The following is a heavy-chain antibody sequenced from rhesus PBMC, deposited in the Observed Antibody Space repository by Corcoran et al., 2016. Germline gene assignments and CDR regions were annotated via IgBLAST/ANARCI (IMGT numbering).Heavy chain of an antibody. CDR3: TRGVDTVTTSDY. CDR2: ISYTGGST. D-gene: IGHD4-23*01. CDR1: GFSFSDYY. V-gene: IGHV3S18*01. J-gene: IGHJ4*01. Sequence: EVQLVESGGGLAKPGGSLRLSCAASGFSFSDYYMDWVRQAQGKGLGWVSGISYTGGSTYYADSVKGRFTISRANAKNTLYLQMDSLRAEDTAVYYCTRGVDTVTTSDYWGQGVLVTVSS.